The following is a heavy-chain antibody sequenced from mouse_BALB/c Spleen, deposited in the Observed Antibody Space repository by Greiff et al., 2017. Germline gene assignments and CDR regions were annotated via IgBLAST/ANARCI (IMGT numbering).Heavy chain of an antibody. J-gene: IGHJ4*01. CDR1: GFTFSSFG. V-gene: IGHV5-17*02. CDR2: ISSGSSTI. Sequence: EVMLVESGGGLVQPGGSRKLSCAASGFTFSSFGMHWVRQAPEKGLEWVAYISSGSSTIYYADTVKGRFTISRDNPKNTLFLQMTSLMSEDAAMYYCARSDYGREPYYAMDYWGQGTSVTVSS. D-gene: IGHD1-1*01. CDR3: ARSDYGREPYYAMDY.